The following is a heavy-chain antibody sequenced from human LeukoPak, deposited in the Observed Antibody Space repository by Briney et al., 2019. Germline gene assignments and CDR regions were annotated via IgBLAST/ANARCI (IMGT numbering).Heavy chain of an antibody. CDR3: ARAPRYFDWVGAFDI. D-gene: IGHD3-9*01. Sequence: SGTLSLTCAVYGGSFSGYYWSWIRQPPGKGLEWIGEINHSGSTNYNPSLKSRVAISVDTSKNQSSLKLSSVTAADTAVYYCARAPRYFDWVGAFDIWGQGTMVTVSS. CDR2: INHSGST. V-gene: IGHV4-34*01. J-gene: IGHJ3*02. CDR1: GGSFSGYY.